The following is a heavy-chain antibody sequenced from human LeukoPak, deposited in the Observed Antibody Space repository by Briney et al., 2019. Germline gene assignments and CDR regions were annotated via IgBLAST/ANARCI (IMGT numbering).Heavy chain of an antibody. CDR3: AGYDFWSGYLDY. CDR1: GFTLSDYA. CDR2: IVGTSGTT. J-gene: IGHJ4*02. D-gene: IGHD3-3*01. V-gene: IGHV3-23*01. Sequence: PGGSLRLSCAASGFTLSDYAMTWVRQAPGKGLEWVASIVGTSGTTYYADSVKGRFTISRDNAKNTLYLQMNSLRAEDTAVYYCAGYDFWSGYLDYWGQGTLVTVSS.